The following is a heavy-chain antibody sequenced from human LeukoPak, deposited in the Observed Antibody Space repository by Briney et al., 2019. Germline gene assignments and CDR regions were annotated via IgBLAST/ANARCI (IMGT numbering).Heavy chain of an antibody. D-gene: IGHD6-19*01. CDR3: ARISLESSGWYSLDY. CDR2: ISYDGSNK. J-gene: IGHJ4*02. CDR1: GFTFSSYG. V-gene: IGHV3-30*03. Sequence: GGSLRLSCAASGFTFSSYGMHWVRQAPGKGLEWVAVISYDGSNKYRADSVKGRFTISRDNSKNTLYLQMNSLRAEDTAVYYCARISLESSGWYSLDYWGQGTLLTVSS.